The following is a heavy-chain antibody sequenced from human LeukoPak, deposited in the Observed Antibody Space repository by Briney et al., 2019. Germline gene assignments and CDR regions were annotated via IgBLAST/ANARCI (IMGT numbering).Heavy chain of an antibody. J-gene: IGHJ4*02. V-gene: IGHV3-64*02. CDR3: ARVLPGGSCYDY. Sequence: GGALILSCAASGFTFSSYALNWVRQAPGKGLEYVSAISPDGGTTYYADSVKGRFTISRDNSKNTLYLQMGSLRAEDMAVYYCARVLPGGSCYDYWGQGTLVTVPS. D-gene: IGHD2-15*01. CDR2: ISPDGGTT. CDR1: GFTFSSYA.